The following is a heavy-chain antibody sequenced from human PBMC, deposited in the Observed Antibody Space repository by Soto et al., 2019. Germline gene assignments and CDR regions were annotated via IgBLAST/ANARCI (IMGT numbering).Heavy chain of an antibody. V-gene: IGHV3-74*01. Sequence: GGSLRLSCAASGFTFSSYWMHWVRQAPGKGLVWVSRINSDGSSTSYADSVKGRFTISRDNAKNTLYLQMNSLRAEDTAVYYCALVRYYDSSGYYYYYYGMDVWGQGTTVTVSS. CDR1: GFTFSSYW. CDR2: INSDGSST. J-gene: IGHJ6*02. D-gene: IGHD3-22*01. CDR3: ALVRYYDSSGYYYYYYGMDV.